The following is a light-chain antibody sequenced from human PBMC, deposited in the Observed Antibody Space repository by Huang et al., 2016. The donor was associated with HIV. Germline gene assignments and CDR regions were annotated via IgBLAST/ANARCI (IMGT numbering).Light chain of an antibody. V-gene: IGKV4-1*01. CDR3: QQYYSTPL. J-gene: IGKJ5*01. CDR2: WAS. CDR1: QSVVYSSNNKNY. Sequence: DIVMTKSPGSLAVSLGERATIKCKSSQSVVYSSNNKNYLALYQQKPVQPPKLLIYWASTRESGVPDRFSGSGSGTDFTLTISSLQAEDVAVYYCQQYYSTPLFGQGTRLEIK.